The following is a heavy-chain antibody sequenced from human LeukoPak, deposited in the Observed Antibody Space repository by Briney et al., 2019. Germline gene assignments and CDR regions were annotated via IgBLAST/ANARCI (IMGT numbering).Heavy chain of an antibody. V-gene: IGHV3-33*01. CDR3: ARDLAAARLDF. CDR1: GFTFSNHG. Sequence: GGSLRLSCAASGFTFSNHGMHWVRQAPGKGLEWVANIWYDGSQEYYADTVKGRFTISRDISKNTLYLQMNSLRAEDRAVYYCARDLAAARLDFRGQGTLVTVSS. J-gene: IGHJ4*02. CDR2: IWYDGSQE. D-gene: IGHD6-6*01.